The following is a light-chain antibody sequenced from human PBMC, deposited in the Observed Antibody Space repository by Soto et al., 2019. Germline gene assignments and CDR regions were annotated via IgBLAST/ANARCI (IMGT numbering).Light chain of an antibody. J-gene: IGLJ1*01. CDR1: SSDVGTYNL. Sequence: QSVLTQPASVSGSPGQSITISCTGTSSDVGTYNLVSWYQQHPGKAPKLMVYEGTKRPSGVSNRFSSSKSGNTASLTISGLQAEDEGDYYCCSYAGSYNIYLFGTGTKVTVL. CDR3: CSYAGSYNIYL. CDR2: EGT. V-gene: IGLV2-23*01.